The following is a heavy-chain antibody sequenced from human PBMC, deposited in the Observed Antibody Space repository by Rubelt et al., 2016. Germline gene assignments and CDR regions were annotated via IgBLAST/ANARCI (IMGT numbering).Heavy chain of an antibody. CDR3: AGDSGYNLNAFDV. V-gene: IGHV3-23*01. J-gene: IGHJ3*01. Sequence: GGGLIQPGGSLRLSCAASGFTFSIFGMSWVRKAPGKGLEWVSFIGDSGRTTYYADSVKGRFTISRDNSKNTLHLQINSLRAEDTAVYYCAGDSGYNLNAFDVWGQGTKVTVSS. CDR1: GFTFSIFG. CDR2: IGDSGRTT. D-gene: IGHD5-24*01.